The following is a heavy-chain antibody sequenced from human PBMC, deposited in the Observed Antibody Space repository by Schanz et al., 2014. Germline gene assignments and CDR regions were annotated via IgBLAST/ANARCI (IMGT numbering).Heavy chain of an antibody. J-gene: IGHJ3*02. Sequence: QVQLVQSGAEVKKPGASVKVSCKASGYTFTSYYMHWVRQAPGQGLEWMGLINPSVGNTNYAQKFRGRVTMTRDTSTSTVYMELSSLRSEDAAVYFCARGPSTGAFDIGGQGTMVTVSS. V-gene: IGHV1-46*03. CDR2: INPSVGNT. CDR1: GYTFTSYY. CDR3: ARGPSTGAFDI.